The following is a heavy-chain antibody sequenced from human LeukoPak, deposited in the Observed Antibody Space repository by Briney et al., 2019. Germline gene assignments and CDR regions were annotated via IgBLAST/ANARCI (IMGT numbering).Heavy chain of an antibody. CDR1: GVGVSGSA. CDR2: IRSKANSYAT. D-gene: IGHD1-26*01. Sequence: GGSLKLACAAAGVGVSGSAMHWVRQASGKGLEWVGRIRSKANSYATAYAASVKGRFTISRDDSKNTAYLQMNSLKTEDTAVYYCTSRTYWELYAFDIWGQGTMVTVSS. J-gene: IGHJ3*02. CDR3: TSRTYWELYAFDI. V-gene: IGHV3-73*01.